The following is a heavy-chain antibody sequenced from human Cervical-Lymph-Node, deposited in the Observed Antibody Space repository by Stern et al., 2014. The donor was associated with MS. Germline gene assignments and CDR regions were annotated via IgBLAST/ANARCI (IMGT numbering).Heavy chain of an antibody. CDR1: GYTFTDNF. CDR3: ARGPKFGAFDI. D-gene: IGHD3-3*01. J-gene: IGHJ3*02. CDR2: INPKSGRT. V-gene: IGHV1-2*06. Sequence: QMQLVQSGAEVRKPGASVNVSCKTSGYTFTDNFMYWVRQAPGQGLEWMGRINPKSGRTDYAERFQDRLTLTRGTSISTVYMEVYRLTSDDTAVYYCARGPKFGAFDIWGQGTMVSVS.